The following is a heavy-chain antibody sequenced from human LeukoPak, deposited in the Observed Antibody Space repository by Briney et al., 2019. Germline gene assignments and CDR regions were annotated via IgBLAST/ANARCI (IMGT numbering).Heavy chain of an antibody. CDR2: ISCSSSYI. J-gene: IGHJ3*02. V-gene: IGHV3-21*01. CDR3: ARVKDPAYPGAFDI. Sequence: GVSLRLSCAASGYTFSTYNMNWVRQARGKGLEWVSSISCSSSYIYYADAVKGRFTISRDNAKNSLYLQMNSLRAEDTAVYYCARVKDPAYPGAFDIWGQGTRVTVSS. CDR1: GYTFSTYN.